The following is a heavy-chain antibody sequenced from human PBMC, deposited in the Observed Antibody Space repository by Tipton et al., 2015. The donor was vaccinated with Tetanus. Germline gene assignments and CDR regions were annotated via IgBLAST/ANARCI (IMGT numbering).Heavy chain of an antibody. CDR1: GGTFSSYA. Sequence: QVQLVQSGAEVKKPGSSVKVSCKASGGTFSSYAISWVRQAPGQGLEWMGGIIPIFGTANYAQKFQGRVTITADKSTSSAYMGLSSLRSEDPAVYYCARGVVVAAQYYFDYWGQGTLVTVSS. V-gene: IGHV1-69*06. CDR2: IIPIFGTA. D-gene: IGHD2-15*01. CDR3: ARGVVVAAQYYFDY. J-gene: IGHJ4*02.